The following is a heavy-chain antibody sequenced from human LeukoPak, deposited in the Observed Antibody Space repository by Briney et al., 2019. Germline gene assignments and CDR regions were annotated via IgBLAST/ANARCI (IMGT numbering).Heavy chain of an antibody. CDR1: GYSFTGYY. Sequence: ASVKVSCKASGYSFTGYYMHWVRQAPGQGLEWMGWINPNSGGTNYAQKFQGRVTMTRDTSISTAYVELSSLRSEDTAVYYCARVKRTDYGSGSYYYYYMDVWGKGTTVTISS. J-gene: IGHJ6*03. CDR3: ARVKRTDYGSGSYYYYYMDV. CDR2: INPNSGGT. D-gene: IGHD3-10*01. V-gene: IGHV1-2*02.